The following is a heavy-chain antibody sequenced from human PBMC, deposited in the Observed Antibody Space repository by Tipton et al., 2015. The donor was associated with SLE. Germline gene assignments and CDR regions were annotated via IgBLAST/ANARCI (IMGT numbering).Heavy chain of an antibody. Sequence: TLSLTCTISGDSINNNNYYWGWIRQPPGKGLEWIGNINYSGTTYYNPSLKTRVTVSVDTSKIQFSLRLTSVTAADTAIYYCARAFGANDFHVWGQGMLVTVSA. D-gene: IGHD3-16*01. V-gene: IGHV4-39*07. CDR1: GDSINNNNYY. CDR3: ARAFGANDFHV. J-gene: IGHJ4*02. CDR2: INYSGTT.